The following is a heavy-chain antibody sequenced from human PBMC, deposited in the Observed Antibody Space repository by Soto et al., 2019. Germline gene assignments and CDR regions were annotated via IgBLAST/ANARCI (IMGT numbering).Heavy chain of an antibody. Sequence: ASVKVSCKASGGTFSSHAISWVRQAPGQGLEWMGGIIPIFGTANYAQKFQGRVTITADESTSTAYMELSSLRSEDTAVYYCARGVREYYYYGMDVWGQGTTVTVSS. D-gene: IGHD3-10*01. J-gene: IGHJ6*02. CDR3: ARGVREYYYYGMDV. V-gene: IGHV1-69*13. CDR2: IIPIFGTA. CDR1: GGTFSSHA.